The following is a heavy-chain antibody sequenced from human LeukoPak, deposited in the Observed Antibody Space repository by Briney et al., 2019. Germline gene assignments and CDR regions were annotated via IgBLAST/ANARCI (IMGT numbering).Heavy chain of an antibody. CDR1: GYTFTSYG. J-gene: IGHJ3*02. V-gene: IGHV1-18*01. Sequence: ASVKVSCKASGYTFTSYGISWVRQAPGQGLEWMGWISAYNGNTNYAQKLQGRVTMTTDTSTSTAYMELRSLRSDDTAVYYCARTNQMGVVPAAMECAFDIWGQGTMVTVSS. CDR3: ARTNQMGVVPAAMECAFDI. D-gene: IGHD2-2*01. CDR2: ISAYNGNT.